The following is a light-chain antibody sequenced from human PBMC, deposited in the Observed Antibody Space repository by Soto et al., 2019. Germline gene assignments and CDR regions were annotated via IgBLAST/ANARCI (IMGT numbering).Light chain of an antibody. CDR2: GAS. CDR3: QQYNNWPLT. Sequence: EIVMTQSPATLSVSPGERATLSCRASQSVSSNLAWYQQKPGQAPRLLIYGASTRATGFPARFSGSGSGTEFTLTISSLQSEDSAVYYCQQYNNWPLTFGPGTKVDIK. J-gene: IGKJ3*01. CDR1: QSVSSN. V-gene: IGKV3-15*01.